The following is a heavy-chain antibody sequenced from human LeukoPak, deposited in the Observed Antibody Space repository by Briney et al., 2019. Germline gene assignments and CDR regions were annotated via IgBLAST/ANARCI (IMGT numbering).Heavy chain of an antibody. CDR1: GYTFTSYD. CDR2: MNPNSGNT. CDR3: ARSYYGSGSSRPHYYYYGMDV. Sequence: ASVKVSCKASGYTFTSYDINWVRQATGQGREWMGWMNPNSGNTGYAQKFQGRVTMTRNTSMSTAYMELSSLRSEDTAVYYCARSYYGSGSSRPHYYYYGMDVWGQGTTVTVSS. V-gene: IGHV1-8*01. J-gene: IGHJ6*02. D-gene: IGHD3-10*01.